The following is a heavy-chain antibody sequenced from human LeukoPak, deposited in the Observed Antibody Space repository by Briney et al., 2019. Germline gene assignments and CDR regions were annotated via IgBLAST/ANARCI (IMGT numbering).Heavy chain of an antibody. CDR2: VSGSVSST. Sequence: GGSLRLSCVASGFTFSSYGMSWVRQAPGKGLEWVSAVSGSVSSTYYAGSVKGRFSISRDNSKNTLYLQMNSLRAEDTAVYYCAKDMRYYGITVDYWGQGTLVTVSS. V-gene: IGHV3-23*01. CDR1: GFTFSSYG. CDR3: AKDMRYYGITVDY. J-gene: IGHJ4*02. D-gene: IGHD1-26*01.